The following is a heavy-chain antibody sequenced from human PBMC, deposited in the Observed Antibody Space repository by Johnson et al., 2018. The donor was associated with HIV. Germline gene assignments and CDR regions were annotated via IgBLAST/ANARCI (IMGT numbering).Heavy chain of an antibody. CDR2: ISFDGSNE. V-gene: IGHV3-30-3*01. CDR1: GFTFSNYV. J-gene: IGHJ3*02. Sequence: QMQLVESGGGVVQPGRSLRLSCAASGFTFSNYVMHWVRQVPGKGLEWVAIISFDGSNEYYADSVKGRFTISRDNAMNSLYLQMNSLRAEDTAVYYCAREGFVVLPAAMRLFAFDIWGQGTMVTVSS. CDR3: AREGFVVLPAAMRLFAFDI. D-gene: IGHD2-2*01.